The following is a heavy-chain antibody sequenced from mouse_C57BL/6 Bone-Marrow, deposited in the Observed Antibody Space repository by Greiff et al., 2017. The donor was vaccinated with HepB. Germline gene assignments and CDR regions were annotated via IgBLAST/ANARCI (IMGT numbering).Heavy chain of an antibody. CDR2: IDPENGDT. D-gene: IGHD2-4*01. CDR1: GFNIKDDY. V-gene: IGHV14-4*01. Sequence: EVHLVESGAELVRPGASVKLSCTASGFNIKDDYMHWVKQRPEQGLEWIGWIDPENGDTEYASKFQGKATITADTSSNTAYLQLSSLTSEDAAVYYCTTLYDYENYAMDYWGQGTSVTVSS. J-gene: IGHJ4*01. CDR3: TTLYDYENYAMDY.